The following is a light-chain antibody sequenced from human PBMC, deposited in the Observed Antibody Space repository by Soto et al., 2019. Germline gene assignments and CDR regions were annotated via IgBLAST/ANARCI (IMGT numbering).Light chain of an antibody. CDR3: QQFYSLLLT. J-gene: IGKJ4*01. V-gene: IGKV1-33*01. CDR1: QEINNA. Sequence: DIQMTQSPSSLPASVGDRVTITCQASQEINNALNWYQQKPGKAPKLLISDALNLEIGVPSRFSGGASGTLFTLTITSLQPEDIATYYCQQFYSLLLTFGGGTKGDIK. CDR2: DAL.